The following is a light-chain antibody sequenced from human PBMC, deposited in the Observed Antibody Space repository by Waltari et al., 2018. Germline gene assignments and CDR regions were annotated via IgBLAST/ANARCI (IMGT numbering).Light chain of an antibody. J-gene: IGKJ2*01. Sequence: DIVMTQSPDSLAVSLGERATINCKSSQSVLYSSNNKNYLAWYQQKPGQTPKLLIYWAPTRESGVPDRFSGSGSETDFTLTVSSLQAEDVAVYYCQQYYSTPTFGQGTKLEIK. CDR1: QSVLYSSNNKNY. CDR2: WAP. V-gene: IGKV4-1*01. CDR3: QQYYSTPT.